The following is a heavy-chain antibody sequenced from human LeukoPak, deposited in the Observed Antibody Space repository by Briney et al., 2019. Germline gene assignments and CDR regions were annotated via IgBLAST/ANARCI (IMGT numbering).Heavy chain of an antibody. D-gene: IGHD5-24*01. CDR2: INSNAAAT. CDR1: GFTFDDYG. J-gene: IGHJ3*02. CDR3: ARIDGYNAVNT. Sequence: GGSLRLSCAASGFTFDDYGMSWVRQAPGKGLEWVSTINSNAAATRYADSVNGRFTISRDNAKNSLYVQMNSLRAEDTALYYCARIDGYNAVNTWGQGTMVTVSS. V-gene: IGHV3-20*04.